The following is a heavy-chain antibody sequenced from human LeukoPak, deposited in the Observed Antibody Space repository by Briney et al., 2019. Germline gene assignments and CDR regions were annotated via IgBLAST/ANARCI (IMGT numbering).Heavy chain of an antibody. J-gene: IGHJ5*02. V-gene: IGHV1-46*01. Sequence: ASVKVSCKASGYTFTSYYMYWARQAPGQGLEWMGIINPNRGSTSYAQKFQGRVTMTRDMSTSTVYMELSSLRSEDTAVYYCASDSRGWSVPLNWFDPWGQGTLVTVSS. CDR3: ASDSRGWSVPLNWFDP. CDR1: GYTFTSYY. CDR2: INPNRGST. D-gene: IGHD6-19*01.